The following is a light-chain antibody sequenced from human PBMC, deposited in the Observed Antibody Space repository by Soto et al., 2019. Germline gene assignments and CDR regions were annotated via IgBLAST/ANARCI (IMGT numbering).Light chain of an antibody. V-gene: IGLV2-14*03. CDR2: DVS. J-gene: IGLJ2*01. CDR3: SSHSYSSTLVL. CDR1: SSDIDSNS. Sequence: QSALTQPASVSGSPGQTVIISCTWSSSDIDSNSVSWYQQHPGRAPKLILFDVSIRPSKIPDRFSGSKSDNTASLTISGLQADDEADYYCSSHSYSSTLVLFGGGTKVTVL.